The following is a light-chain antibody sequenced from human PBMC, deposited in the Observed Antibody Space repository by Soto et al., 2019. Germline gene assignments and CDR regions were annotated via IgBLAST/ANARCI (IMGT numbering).Light chain of an antibody. CDR1: QSVSSN. J-gene: IGKJ4*01. Sequence: TQSPSSLSASVGDRVTITCRASQSVSSNLAWYQQKPGQAPRLLIYGASSRATGIPDRFSGSGSGTDFTLTISRLEPEDFAVYYCQQYGSSRLTFGGGTKVDIK. CDR2: GAS. CDR3: QQYGSSRLT. V-gene: IGKV3-20*01.